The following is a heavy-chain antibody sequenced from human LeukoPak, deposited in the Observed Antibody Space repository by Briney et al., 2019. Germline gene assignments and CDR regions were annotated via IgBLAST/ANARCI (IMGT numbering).Heavy chain of an antibody. CDR2: INPNSGGT. CDR3: ARGDYDILTGPTTTGYYYMDV. J-gene: IGHJ6*03. Sequence: GASVKVSCKASGYTFTGYYMHWVRQAPGQGLEWMGRINPNSGGTNYAQEFQGRVTMTRDTSISTAYMELSRLRSDDTAVYYCARGDYDILTGPTTTGYYYMDVWGKGTTVTVSS. CDR1: GYTFTGYY. D-gene: IGHD3-9*01. V-gene: IGHV1-2*06.